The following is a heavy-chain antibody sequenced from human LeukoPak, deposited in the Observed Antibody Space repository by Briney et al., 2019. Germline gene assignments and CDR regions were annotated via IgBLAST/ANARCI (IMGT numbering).Heavy chain of an antibody. V-gene: IGHV4-59*01. CDR1: GGSISSYY. Sequence: SETLSLTCTVSGGSISSYYWSWIRQPPGKGLEWIGYIYYSGSTNYNPSLKSRVTISVDTSKNQFSLKLSSVTAADTAVYYCARGCGYRSGWFGWFDPWGQGTLVTVSS. CDR3: ARGCGYRSGWFGWFDP. CDR2: IYYSGST. J-gene: IGHJ5*02. D-gene: IGHD6-19*01.